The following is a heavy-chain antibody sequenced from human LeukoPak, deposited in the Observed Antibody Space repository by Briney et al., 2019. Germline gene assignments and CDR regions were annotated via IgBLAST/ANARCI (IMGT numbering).Heavy chain of an antibody. D-gene: IGHD4-23*01. CDR1: GFTFSSYT. CDR2: ITDSSSSR. V-gene: IGHV3-21*01. CDR3: ARASTTVVTLDTFAI. J-gene: IGHJ3*02. Sequence: GGSLRLSCAASGFTFSSYTMNWVRQAPGKGLEWVSSITDSSSSRYYADSVKGRFTISRDNAKNSLYLQMNSLRAEDTALYYCARASTTVVTLDTFAIWGQGTMVTVSS.